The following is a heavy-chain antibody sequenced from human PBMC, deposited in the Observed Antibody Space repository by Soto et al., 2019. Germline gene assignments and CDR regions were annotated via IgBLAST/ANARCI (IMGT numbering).Heavy chain of an antibody. V-gene: IGHV4-34*01. CDR3: ARARVLRFVFDWFDP. CDR1: GGSFSGYY. D-gene: IGHD5-12*01. CDR2: INHSGST. Sequence: SETLSLTCAVYGGSFSGYYWSWIRQPPGKGLEWIGEINHSGSTNYNPSLKSRVTISVDTSKNQFSLKLSSVTAADTAVYYCARARVLRFVFDWFDPWGQGTLVTVSS. J-gene: IGHJ5*02.